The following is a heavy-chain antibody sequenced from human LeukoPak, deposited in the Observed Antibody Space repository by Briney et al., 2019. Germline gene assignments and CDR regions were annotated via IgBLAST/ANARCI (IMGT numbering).Heavy chain of an antibody. CDR1: GGSISSGSYY. CDR3: ARGAYYDFPVPDLLYWFDP. V-gene: IGHV4-61*02. D-gene: IGHD3-3*01. Sequence: SETLSLTCTVSGGSISSGSYYWSWIRRPAGKGLEWIGRIYTSGSTNYNPSLKSRVTISVDTSKNQFSLKLSSVTAADTAVYYCARGAYYDFPVPDLLYWFDPWGQGTLVTVSS. J-gene: IGHJ5*02. CDR2: IYTSGST.